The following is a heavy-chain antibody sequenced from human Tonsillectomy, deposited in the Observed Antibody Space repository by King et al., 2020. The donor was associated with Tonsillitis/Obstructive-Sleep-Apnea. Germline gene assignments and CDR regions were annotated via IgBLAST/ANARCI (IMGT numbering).Heavy chain of an antibody. CDR2: IRTKTYGGTT. J-gene: IGHJ4*02. CDR1: GFTFGDYV. V-gene: IGHV3-49*05. CDR3: SRASVTEDRDY. D-gene: IGHD2-21*02. Sequence: VQLVESGGALVKPGRSLRLSCTASGFTFGDYVINWFRQAPGKGLEWVGFIRTKTYGGTTEHAASVKGRFTLSRDDSKSIAYLQMNSLKTEDTAIYYCSRASVTEDRDYWGQGTLVTVSS.